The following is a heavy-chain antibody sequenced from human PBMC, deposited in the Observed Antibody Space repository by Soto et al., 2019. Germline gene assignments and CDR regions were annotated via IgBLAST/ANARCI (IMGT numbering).Heavy chain of an antibody. J-gene: IGHJ3*02. V-gene: IGHV1-18*04. D-gene: IGHD2-8*02. CDR2: VSAYNRNT. Sequence: ASVKVSCKASGYTFSNYGITWVRQAPGQGLEWMGWVSAYNRNTNYAQSFQGRVTMTRDTSTSTDQMELSSLTCEDTAVYFCAREAPSTGAFDIWGQGTMVTVS. CDR1: GYTFSNYG. CDR3: AREAPSTGAFDI.